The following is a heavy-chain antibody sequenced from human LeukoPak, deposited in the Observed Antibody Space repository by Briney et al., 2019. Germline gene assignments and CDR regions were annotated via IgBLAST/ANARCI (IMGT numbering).Heavy chain of an antibody. CDR3: ARDQSLRGYTYGSSFEF. CDR2: VYYSGST. J-gene: IGHJ4*02. CDR1: GGSIRNGSTSSYF. D-gene: IGHD5-18*01. V-gene: IGHV4-39*07. Sequence: SETLSLTCTVSGGSIRNGSTSSYFWGWIRQPPGKGLEWIVSVYYSGSTYYNPSLQRRVNISVDTSKNQLSLILNSVTAADTAVYYCARDQSLRGYTYGSSFEFWGQGTLVTVSS.